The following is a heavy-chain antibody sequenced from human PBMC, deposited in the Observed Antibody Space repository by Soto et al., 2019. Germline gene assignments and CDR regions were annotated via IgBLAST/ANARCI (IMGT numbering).Heavy chain of an antibody. J-gene: IGHJ4*02. D-gene: IGHD3-22*01. Sequence: QLQLQESGSGLVKPSETLSLTCTVSGGSISSGGYSWSWILQPPGKGLEWIGYIYYSGSTYYNPSLRGRVTISIDRSKNQFSLRLTSVTAADTAVYYCVRGHDSSDYWGRGTLVTVSS. V-gene: IGHV4-30-2*01. CDR2: IYYSGST. CDR3: VRGHDSSDY. CDR1: GGSISSGGYS.